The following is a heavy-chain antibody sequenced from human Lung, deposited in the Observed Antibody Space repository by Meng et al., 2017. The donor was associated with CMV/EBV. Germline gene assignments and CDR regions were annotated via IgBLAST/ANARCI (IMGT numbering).Heavy chain of an antibody. Sequence: GGSLRLXCAASGFTFGDYGMNWVRQAPGKGLEWVSSIRWDGETKDYADSVRGRFTISRDNAKNSLHLQMNSLRAEDTAVYYCARDKSPTADDVMDVWGQGTXVTVSS. CDR1: GFTFGDYG. D-gene: IGHD3-16*01. CDR2: IRWDGETK. V-gene: IGHV3-20*04. J-gene: IGHJ3*01. CDR3: ARDKSPTADDVMDV.